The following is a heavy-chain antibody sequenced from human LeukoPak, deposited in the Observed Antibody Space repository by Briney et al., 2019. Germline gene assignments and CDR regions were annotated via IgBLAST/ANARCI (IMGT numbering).Heavy chain of an antibody. V-gene: IGHV3-30*18. CDR2: ISYDGSNK. J-gene: IGHJ4*02. CDR3: AKSTQ. Sequence: PGGSLRLSCAASGFTFSSYGMHWVRRAPGKGLEWVAVISYDGSNKYYADSVKGRFTISRDNSKNTLYLQMNSLRAEDTAVYYCAKSTQWGQGTLVTVSS. CDR1: GFTFSSYG.